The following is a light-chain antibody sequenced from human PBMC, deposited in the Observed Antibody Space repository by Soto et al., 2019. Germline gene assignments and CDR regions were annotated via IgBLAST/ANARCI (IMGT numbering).Light chain of an antibody. J-gene: IGKJ2*01. V-gene: IGKV3-15*01. CDR3: QQYNNWPPYT. CDR2: GAS. Sequence: EIVMTQSPATLSVSPGERATLSCRASQSVGSDLAWYQQRPGQAPRLVIFGASTRATAIPARFSGSGSGTEFTLTISCLQSEDRAVYYCQQYNNWPPYTVGQGTKLEIK. CDR1: QSVGSD.